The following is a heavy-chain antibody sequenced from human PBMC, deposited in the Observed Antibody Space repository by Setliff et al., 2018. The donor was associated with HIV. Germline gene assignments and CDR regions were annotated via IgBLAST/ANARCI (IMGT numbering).Heavy chain of an antibody. CDR2: ISHSGST. J-gene: IGHJ4*02. Sequence: PSETLSLTCTVSGDSITRGYYWGWIRQPPGKGLGWIGCISHSGSTYYNPSLKSRLILSIDTSAGRFSLKLKSVAATDTAVYYCSRQGYLGSGNPIPFDYWGPGTLVTVSS. D-gene: IGHD3-10*01. CDR3: SRQGYLGSGNPIPFDY. V-gene: IGHV4-38-2*02. CDR1: GDSITRGYY.